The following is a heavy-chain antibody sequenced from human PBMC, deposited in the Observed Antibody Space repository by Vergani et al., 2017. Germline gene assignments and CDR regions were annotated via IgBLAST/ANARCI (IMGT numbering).Heavy chain of an antibody. J-gene: IGHJ4*02. CDR1: GFRFSDYG. Sequence: VQLVESGGGVVQPGRSLRLSCAVSGFRFSDYGMHWVRQAPGRGLEWVALISYYGDTTYYEDSVKGRFTISRDNSKNTLFLQMHSLRVEDTALYYCAKFPLNITTPDRGDFWGQGSLVTVSS. CDR3: AKFPLNITTPDRGDF. D-gene: IGHD1-1*01. CDR2: ISYYGDTT. V-gene: IGHV3-30*18.